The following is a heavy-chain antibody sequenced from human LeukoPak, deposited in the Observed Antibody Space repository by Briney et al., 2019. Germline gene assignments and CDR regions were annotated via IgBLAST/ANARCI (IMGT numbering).Heavy chain of an antibody. CDR3: ARGDYYDSTLGVY. V-gene: IGHV1-2*02. J-gene: IGHJ4*02. CDR1: GYTFTGYY. Sequence: ASVKVSCKASGYTFTGYYMHWVRQAPGQGLEWMGWINPNSGGTNYAQKFQGRVTMTTDTSTSTAYMELRSLRSDDTAVYYCARGDYYDSTLGVYWGQGTLVTVSS. D-gene: IGHD3-22*01. CDR2: INPNSGGT.